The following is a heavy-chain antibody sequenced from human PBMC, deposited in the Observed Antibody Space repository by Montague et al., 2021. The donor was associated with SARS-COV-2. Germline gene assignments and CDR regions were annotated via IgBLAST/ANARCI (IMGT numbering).Heavy chain of an antibody. CDR2: VYYNGDT. Sequence: SETLSLTCTVSGWSTASHYWNWMRQSPGKRPEWIVYVYYNGDTKYNPSLQSRVTILIDTSENHFSLMLNSVTAADTAVYFCARGCAFDPWGQGRLVTVSS. CDR3: ARGCAFDP. V-gene: IGHV4-59*08. CDR1: GWSTASHY. J-gene: IGHJ3*01. D-gene: IGHD2-15*01.